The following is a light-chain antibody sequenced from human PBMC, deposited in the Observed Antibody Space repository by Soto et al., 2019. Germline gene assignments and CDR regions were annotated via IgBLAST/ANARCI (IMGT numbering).Light chain of an antibody. V-gene: IGKV1-5*01. J-gene: IGKJ1*01. CDR3: QQYDSPPPT. Sequence: DIAMTQSPTTLSSSVGDRVSITCRASQSVDKWLAWYQQKPGKAPELLICDGFSLKSGVSTRFSGRRSGTEFALTISSLQPDESATYYCQQYDSPPPTFRQATKVDI. CDR1: QSVDKW. CDR2: DGF.